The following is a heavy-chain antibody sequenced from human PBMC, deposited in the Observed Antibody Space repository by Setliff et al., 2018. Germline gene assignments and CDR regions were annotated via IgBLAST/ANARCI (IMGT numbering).Heavy chain of an antibody. CDR2: VYRGGSTT. V-gene: IGHV3-NL1*01. Sequence: PGGSLRLSCVVSGLTVSNDFMGWVRQAPGKRLEWVSVVYRGGSTTFYADSVKGRFTISRDNSKNTLYLQMNSLRPEDTAVYYCARTCSGSGCYAGLESWGQGTPVTVSS. CDR3: ARTCSGSGCYAGLES. J-gene: IGHJ4*02. D-gene: IGHD2-15*01. CDR1: GLTVSNDF.